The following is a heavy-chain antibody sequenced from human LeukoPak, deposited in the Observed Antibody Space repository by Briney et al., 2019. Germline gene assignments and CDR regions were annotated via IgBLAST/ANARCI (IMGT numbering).Heavy chain of an antibody. V-gene: IGHV4-30-4*01. CDR1: GGSFSSGDYY. Sequence: PSETLSLTCAVYGGSFSSGDYYWSWIRQPPGKGLEWIGYIYYSGSTYYNPSLRSRVTISVDTSKNQFSLKLSSVTAADTAVYYCAREFWDDYGDNNWFDPWGQGTLVTVSS. D-gene: IGHD4-17*01. J-gene: IGHJ5*02. CDR3: AREFWDDYGDNNWFDP. CDR2: IYYSGST.